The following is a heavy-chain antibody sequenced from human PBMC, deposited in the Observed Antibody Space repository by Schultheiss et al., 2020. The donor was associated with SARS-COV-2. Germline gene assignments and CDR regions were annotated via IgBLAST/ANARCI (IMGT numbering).Heavy chain of an antibody. D-gene: IGHD3-10*01. Sequence: GSLRLSCTVSGGSISSYYWSWIRQPPGKGLEWIGYIYYSGSTYYNPSLKSRVTISVDTSKNQFSLKLSSVTAADTAVYYCARLPLYGSGSPSGDYWGQGTLVTVSS. V-gene: IGHV4-59*08. CDR3: ARLPLYGSGSPSGDY. CDR1: GGSISSYY. CDR2: IYYSGST. J-gene: IGHJ4*02.